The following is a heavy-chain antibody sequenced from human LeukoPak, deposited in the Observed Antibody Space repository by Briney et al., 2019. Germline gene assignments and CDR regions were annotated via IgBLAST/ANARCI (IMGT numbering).Heavy chain of an antibody. CDR1: GGSISSYS. D-gene: IGHD1-26*01. V-gene: IGHV4-4*07. CDR3: ARTTGSYFDY. Sequence: PSETLSLTCTVSGGSISSYSWSWIRQPAGKGLEWIGRSYASVSTNYNPSLKSRVTMSVDTSKNQFSLKLTSVTAADTAVYYCARTTGSYFDYWGQGTLLTVSS. J-gene: IGHJ4*02. CDR2: SYASVST.